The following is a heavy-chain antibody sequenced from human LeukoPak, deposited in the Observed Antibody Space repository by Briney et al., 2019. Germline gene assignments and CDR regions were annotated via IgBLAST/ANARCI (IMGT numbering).Heavy chain of an antibody. CDR3: ARVSPNTVTTLQYFDY. CDR1: GFTFSSYW. CDR2: IKQDGSEK. Sequence: GGSLRLSCAASGFTFSSYWMSWVRQAPGKGLEWVANIKQDGSEKYYVDSVEGRFTISRDNAKNSLYLQMNSLRAEDTAVYYCARVSPNTVTTLQYFDYWGQGTLVTVSS. D-gene: IGHD4-17*01. V-gene: IGHV3-7*01. J-gene: IGHJ4*02.